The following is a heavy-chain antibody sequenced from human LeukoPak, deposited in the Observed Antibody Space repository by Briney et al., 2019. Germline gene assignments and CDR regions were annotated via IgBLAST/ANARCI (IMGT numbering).Heavy chain of an antibody. V-gene: IGHV3-33*01. CDR1: VFSFSRFG. CDR3: ARVYYYDSSGYWDYLFDF. D-gene: IGHD3-22*01. CDR2: IWYDGSNK. J-gene: IGHJ4*02. Sequence: PGGSLRLSCAASVFSFSRFGMHGVRQAPGKGLEWVAVIWYDGSNKYYADSVKGRFTISRDNSKNTLYLEMNSLRAEDTAVYYCARVYYYDSSGYWDYLFDFWGQETLVSVSS.